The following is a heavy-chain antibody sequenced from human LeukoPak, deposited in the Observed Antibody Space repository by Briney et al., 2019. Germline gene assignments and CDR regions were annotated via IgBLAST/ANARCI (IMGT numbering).Heavy chain of an antibody. V-gene: IGHV1-46*01. CDR1: GYTFTSYY. J-gene: IGHJ3*02. D-gene: IGHD3-22*01. CDR2: INPSGGST. CDR3: AREGYYYDSSGYPDRHDAFDI. Sequence: ASVKVSCKASGYTFTSYYMHWVRQAPGQGLEWMGIINPSGGSTSYAQKFQGRVTITADESTSTAYMELSSLRSEDTAVYYCAREGYYYDSSGYPDRHDAFDIWGQGTMVTVSS.